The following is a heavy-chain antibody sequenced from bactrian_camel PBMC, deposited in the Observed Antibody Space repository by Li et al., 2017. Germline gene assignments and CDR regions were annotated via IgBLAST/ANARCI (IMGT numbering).Heavy chain of an antibody. D-gene: IGHD2*01. CDR2: ISSDDKL. Sequence: QVQLVESGGGSVEAGGSLRLSCVASESTYRSGCMGWFRQAPGDECEPVATISSDDKLTYDDSVKGRFTISRDKAKNTLYLQMTNLKPEDTGMYYCAADPPWPTPPACDLADYNSWGQGTQVTVS. CDR3: AADPPWPTPPACDLADYNS. V-gene: IGHV3S53*01. J-gene: IGHJ6*01. CDR1: ESTYRSGC.